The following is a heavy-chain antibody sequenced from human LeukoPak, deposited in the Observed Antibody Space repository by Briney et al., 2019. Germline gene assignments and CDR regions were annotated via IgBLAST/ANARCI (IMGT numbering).Heavy chain of an antibody. Sequence: ASVKVSCKASGNTFSRYYFHWVRQAPGQGLDWMGIITPTTGGANYAQKFQGRVTMTRNTSISTAYMELSSLRSEDTAVYYCARVLTTYYDFWSGYYSPALGYWGQGTLVTVSS. CDR1: GNTFSRYY. CDR3: ARVLTTYYDFWSGYYSPALGY. D-gene: IGHD3-3*01. J-gene: IGHJ4*02. V-gene: IGHV1-46*01. CDR2: ITPTTGGA.